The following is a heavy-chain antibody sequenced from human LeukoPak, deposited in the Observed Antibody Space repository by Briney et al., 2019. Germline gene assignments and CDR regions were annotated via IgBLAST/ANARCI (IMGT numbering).Heavy chain of an antibody. J-gene: IGHJ4*02. CDR3: ARQNYDYVWGSYRPRGSYFDY. Sequence: SQTLSLTCTVSGYSISSGYYWGWIRQPPGKGLEWIGSIYHSGSTYYNPTLKSRVTISVDTSKNQFSLKLSSVTAADTAVYYCARQNYDYVWGSYRPRGSYFDYWGQGTLVTVSS. V-gene: IGHV4-38-2*02. CDR1: GYSISSGYY. D-gene: IGHD3-16*02. CDR2: IYHSGST.